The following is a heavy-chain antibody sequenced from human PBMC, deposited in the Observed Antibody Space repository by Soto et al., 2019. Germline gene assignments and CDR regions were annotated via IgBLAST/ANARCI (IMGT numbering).Heavy chain of an antibody. J-gene: IGHJ6*04. CDR3: ARASMTLPDA. V-gene: IGHV3-7*04. D-gene: IGHD2-8*01. CDR2: IREDGNEK. CDR1: GFTFSNYW. Sequence: EVQLVESGGGLVQPGGSLTLSCAASGFTFSNYWMHWVRQAPGKGLEWVANIREDGNEKKYGDSVKGRFTVSRDNAEKALALQINRWSTESTAVYYWARASMTLPDAWGKGTTVTVPS.